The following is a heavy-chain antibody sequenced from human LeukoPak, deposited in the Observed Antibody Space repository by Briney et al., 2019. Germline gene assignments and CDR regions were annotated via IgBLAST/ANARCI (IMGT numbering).Heavy chain of an antibody. D-gene: IGHD3-22*01. CDR3: ARHAYYYDSSGYSESQPFDY. CDR2: IYYSGST. J-gene: IGHJ4*02. V-gene: IGHV4-59*08. Sequence: PSETLSLTCTVSGGSISSYYWSWIRQPPGKGLEWIGYIYYSGSTNYNPSLKSRVTISVDTSKNQFSLKLSSVTAADTAVCYCARHAYYYDSSGYSESQPFDYWGQGTLVTVSS. CDR1: GGSISSYY.